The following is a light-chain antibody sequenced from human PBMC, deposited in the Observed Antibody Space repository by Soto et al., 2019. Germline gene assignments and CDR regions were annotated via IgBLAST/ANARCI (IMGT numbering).Light chain of an antibody. CDR2: EVS. CDR3: SAYTCSSSLDV. V-gene: IGLV2-14*01. CDR1: ISDVGCYNY. Sequence: QSALTQPASVSGSPGQSLTISCTGTISDVGCYNYVSWYQQHPGKAPKLMIYEVSNLPSGFSNRFSCSKSGNTDSLTISGLLAEKEADYEGSAYTCSSSLDVFGTGT. J-gene: IGLJ1*01.